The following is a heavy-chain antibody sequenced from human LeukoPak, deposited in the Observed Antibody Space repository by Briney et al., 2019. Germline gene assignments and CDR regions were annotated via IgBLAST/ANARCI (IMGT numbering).Heavy chain of an antibody. V-gene: IGHV1-18*04. CDR1: GYTFTSYG. Sequence: GASVKVSCKASGYTFTSYGISWVRQAPGQGLEWMGWISAYNGNTNYAQKPQGRVTMTTDTSTSTAYMELRSLRSDDTAVYYCARDSPHYYGSGCRVWGQGTLVTVSS. CDR2: ISAYNGNT. CDR3: ARDSPHYYGSGCRV. J-gene: IGHJ4*02. D-gene: IGHD3-10*01.